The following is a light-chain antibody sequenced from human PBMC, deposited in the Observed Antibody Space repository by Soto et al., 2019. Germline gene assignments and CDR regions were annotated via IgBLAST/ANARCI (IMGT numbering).Light chain of an antibody. CDR3: QLYNNWPLHT. Sequence: EIVMTQSPATLSVSPGERATLSCRASQSVGGNLAWYQQRPGRAPRLLIYDASTRATDIPARFSGSGSGTEFTVTISSLQSEDFALYFCQLYNNWPLHTFGQGTKLEIK. CDR1: QSVGGN. CDR2: DAS. J-gene: IGKJ2*01. V-gene: IGKV3-15*01.